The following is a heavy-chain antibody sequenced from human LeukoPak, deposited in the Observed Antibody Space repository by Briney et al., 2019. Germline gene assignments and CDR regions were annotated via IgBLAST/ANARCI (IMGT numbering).Heavy chain of an antibody. Sequence: GGSLRLSCAASGFTFSNYTMNWVRQAPGKGLVWVSRINSDGSSTSYADSVKGRFTISRDNAKNSLYLQMNSLRAEDTAVYHCAREYCSGGSCYLAGDYWGQGTLVTVSS. J-gene: IGHJ4*02. D-gene: IGHD2-15*01. CDR3: AREYCSGGSCYLAGDY. V-gene: IGHV3-74*01. CDR1: GFTFSNYT. CDR2: INSDGSST.